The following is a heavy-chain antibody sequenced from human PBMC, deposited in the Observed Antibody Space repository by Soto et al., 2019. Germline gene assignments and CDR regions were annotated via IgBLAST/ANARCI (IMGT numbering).Heavy chain of an antibody. CDR1: GFSISSGGYY. D-gene: IGHD1-26*01. J-gene: IGHJ3*02. CDR3: ARDPELDAFDI. Sequence: SETLSLTCTVSGFSISSGGYYWSWIRQHPGKGLEWIGYIYYSGSTYYNPSLKSRVTISVDTSKNQFSLKLSSVTAADTAVYYCARDPELDAFDIWGQGTMVTVSS. V-gene: IGHV4-31*03. CDR2: IYYSGST.